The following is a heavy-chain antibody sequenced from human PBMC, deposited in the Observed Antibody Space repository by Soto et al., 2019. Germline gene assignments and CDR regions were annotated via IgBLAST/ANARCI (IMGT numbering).Heavy chain of an antibody. CDR3: TREQGGSYDSWFDP. CDR2: ISSSSAFI. D-gene: IGHD1-26*01. Sequence: EVQVVESGGGLVKPGGSLRLSCNFTFSMYSMNWVRQAPGKGLEWVASISSSSAFIKYADSVKGRFSISRDNAKNSVSLQMNSLRAEDTAMYYCTREQGGSYDSWFDPWGRGTLVNVSS. CDR1: TFSMYS. V-gene: IGHV3-21*01. J-gene: IGHJ5*02.